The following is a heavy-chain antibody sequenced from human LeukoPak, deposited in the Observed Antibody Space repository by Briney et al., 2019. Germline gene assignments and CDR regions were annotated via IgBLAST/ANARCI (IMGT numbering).Heavy chain of an antibody. Sequence: SETLSLTCAVYGGSFSGYYWSWIRQPPGKGLEWIGEINHSGSTNYNPSLKSRVTISVDTSKNQFSLKLSSVTAADTAVYYCARRYSYSSGWGTLDYWGQGTLVTVSS. D-gene: IGHD6-19*01. V-gene: IGHV4-34*01. CDR1: GGSFSGYY. CDR3: ARRYSYSSGWGTLDY. J-gene: IGHJ4*02. CDR2: INHSGST.